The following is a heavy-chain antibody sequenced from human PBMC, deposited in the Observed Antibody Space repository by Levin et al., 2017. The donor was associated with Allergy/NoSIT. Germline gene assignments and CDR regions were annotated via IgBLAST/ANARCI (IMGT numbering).Heavy chain of an antibody. Sequence: SETLSLTCTVSGGSISSSSNYWGWLRQPPGMGLEWIGSIYYSGSTYYNPSLKSLVTISVDTSKNQFSLKLSSVTAADTAVYYCARSIPEYSSSSGFDYWGQGTLVTVSS. D-gene: IGHD6-6*01. J-gene: IGHJ4*02. CDR1: GGSISSSSNY. CDR2: IYYSGST. CDR3: ARSIPEYSSSSGFDY. V-gene: IGHV4-39*01.